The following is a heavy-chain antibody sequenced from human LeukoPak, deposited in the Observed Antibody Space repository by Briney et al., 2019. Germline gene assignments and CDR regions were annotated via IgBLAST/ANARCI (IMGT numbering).Heavy chain of an antibody. D-gene: IGHD6-6*01. CDR3: AGTFRQSSSPAFDI. Sequence: PSQTLSLTCTVSGGSISSGSYYWSWIRQPAGKGLEWIGRIYSSGSTNYNPSLKSRVTISQDTSKNQVSLKLSSVTAADTAVYYCAGTFRQSSSPAFDIWGQGTMVTVSS. CDR1: GGSISSGSYY. CDR2: IYSSGST. V-gene: IGHV4-61*02. J-gene: IGHJ3*02.